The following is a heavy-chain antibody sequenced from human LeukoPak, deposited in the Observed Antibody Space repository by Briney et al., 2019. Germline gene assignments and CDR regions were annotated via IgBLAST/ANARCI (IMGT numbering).Heavy chain of an antibody. CDR1: GYTFTSNG. J-gene: IGHJ4*02. CDR2: ISAYNGNT. CDR3: ARLWIAVASKLISFDY. V-gene: IGHV1-18*01. D-gene: IGHD6-19*01. Sequence: GASVKVSCKASGYTFTSNGITWVRQAPRQGLEWMRWISAYNGNTNYAQKLQGRVTMTTDTSTSTAYMELRSLRSDDTAVYYCARLWIAVASKLISFDYWGQGTLVTVSS.